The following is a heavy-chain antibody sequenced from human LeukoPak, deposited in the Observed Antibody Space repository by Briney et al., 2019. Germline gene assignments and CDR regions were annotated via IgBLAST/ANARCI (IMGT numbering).Heavy chain of an antibody. Sequence: GGSLRLSCAASGFTVSSNYMSWVRQAPGKGLEWVSVIYSGGSTYYADSVKGRFTISRDNSKNTLYLQMNSLRAEDTAVYYCARVGQQWEPLDYWGQGTLATVSS. CDR3: ARVGQQWEPLDY. CDR1: GFTVSSNY. D-gene: IGHD6-19*01. V-gene: IGHV3-66*01. J-gene: IGHJ4*02. CDR2: IYSGGST.